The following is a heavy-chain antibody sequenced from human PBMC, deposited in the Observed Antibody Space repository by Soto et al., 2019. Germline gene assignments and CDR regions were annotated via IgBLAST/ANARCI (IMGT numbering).Heavy chain of an antibody. CDR2: IRQDGSDK. J-gene: IGHJ6*03. CDR3: AKDGGGPAGYGNIGGCHYKLVNYMDV. Sequence: EVQLVESGGGLVQPGGSLRLSCTASGFTFSGYWMNWVRQAPGKGLEWVANIRQDGSDKYYVDSVKGRFTISRDNAKNSLYLHMNSLTAEDTAVYYCAKDGGGPAGYGNIGGCHYKLVNYMDVWGKGTTVRVSS. V-gene: IGHV3-7*01. D-gene: IGHD3-16*02. CDR1: GFTFSGYW.